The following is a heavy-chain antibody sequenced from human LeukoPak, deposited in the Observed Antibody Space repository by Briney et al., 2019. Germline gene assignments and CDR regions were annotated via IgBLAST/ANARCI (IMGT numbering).Heavy chain of an antibody. CDR2: ISWNSGSI. CDR1: GFTFDDYA. V-gene: IGHV3-9*01. Sequence: GGSLRLSCAASGFTFDDYAMHWVRQAPGKGLEWVSGISWNSGSIGYADSVKGRFTISRDNAKNSLYLQMNSLRAEDTALYYCAKGHYYDSRGDAFDIWGQGTMVTVSS. D-gene: IGHD3-22*01. J-gene: IGHJ3*02. CDR3: AKGHYYDSRGDAFDI.